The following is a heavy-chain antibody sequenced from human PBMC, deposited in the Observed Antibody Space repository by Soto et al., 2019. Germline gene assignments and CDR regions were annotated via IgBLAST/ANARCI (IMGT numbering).Heavy chain of an antibody. V-gene: IGHV3-33*01. D-gene: IGHD6-19*01. J-gene: IGHJ4*02. Sequence: GGSLRLSCAASGFTFSSYGMHWVRQAPGKGLEWVAVIWYDGSNKYYADSVKGRFTISRDNSKNTLYLQMNSLRAEDTAVYYCARDIAVAGVPDYWGQGTLVTVSS. CDR3: ARDIAVAGVPDY. CDR2: IWYDGSNK. CDR1: GFTFSSYG.